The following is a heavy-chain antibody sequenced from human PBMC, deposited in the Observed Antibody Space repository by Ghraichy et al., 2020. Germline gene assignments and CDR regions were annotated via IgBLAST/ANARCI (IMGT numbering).Heavy chain of an antibody. V-gene: IGHV3-23*01. J-gene: IGHJ6*03. CDR1: GFTFSSYA. CDR3: AKVRYYIYYMDV. Sequence: GGSLRLSCAASGFTFSSYAMSWVRQAPGKGLEWVSTISGSGGSTYYADSVKGRFTISRDNSKNTLYLQINSLRAEDTAVYYCAKVRYYIYYMDVWGKGTTVTVSS. CDR2: ISGSGGST. D-gene: IGHD3-10*01.